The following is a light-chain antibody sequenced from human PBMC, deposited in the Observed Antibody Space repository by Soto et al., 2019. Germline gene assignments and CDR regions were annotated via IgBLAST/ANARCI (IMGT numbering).Light chain of an antibody. J-gene: IGKJ1*01. V-gene: IGKV3-15*01. CDR1: QNVRSN. Sequence: EIVMTQSPATLSVSPGERATLSCRASQNVRSNLAWYRQKPGQAPRLLIYGASTRATGIPARFSGRGSGTEFILTISSLQSEDFAVYYWQQYDDWPETFGQGTKGISN. CDR2: GAS. CDR3: QQYDDWPET.